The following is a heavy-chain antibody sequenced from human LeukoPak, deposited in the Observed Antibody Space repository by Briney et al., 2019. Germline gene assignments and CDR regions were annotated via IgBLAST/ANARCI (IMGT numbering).Heavy chain of an antibody. CDR1: GFTLSSCA. D-gene: IGHD3-10*01. V-gene: IGHV3-23*01. J-gene: IGHJ4*02. CDR3: AKELHGSGNYAFDY. CDR2: VSVTGGTT. Sequence: GGSLRLSCAASGFTLSSCALSWVRQAPGKGREWVSTVSVTGGTTYYADSVKGRFTIYRDNSKNTLYLQMNSLRAEDTAVYFCAKELHGSGNYAFDYWGQGTLVTVSS.